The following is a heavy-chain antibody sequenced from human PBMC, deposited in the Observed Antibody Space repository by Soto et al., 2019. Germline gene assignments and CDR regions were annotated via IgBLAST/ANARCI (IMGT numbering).Heavy chain of an antibody. Sequence: SLTVACSGTRYTFTVYYMHGVRQALGQVLEWLGWINPNSGGTNYAQKFQGWVTMTRDTSISTAYMELRRLRSDDTAVYYCARDLWEGGNFHGYYYFYGMDVWGRGTTVTVSS. J-gene: IGHJ6*02. CDR3: ARDLWEGGNFHGYYYFYGMDV. D-gene: IGHD1-26*01. V-gene: IGHV1-2*04. CDR1: RYTFTVYY. CDR2: INPNSGGT.